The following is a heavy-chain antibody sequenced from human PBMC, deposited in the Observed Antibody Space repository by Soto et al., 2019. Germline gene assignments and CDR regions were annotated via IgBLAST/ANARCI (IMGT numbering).Heavy chain of an antibody. D-gene: IGHD6-13*01. V-gene: IGHV4-59*01. CDR3: ARYRREAVAGYTLDN. J-gene: IGHJ4*02. Sequence: LSLPFTVSGGSISSSYWTWIRQPPGKGLEWIGYVYNSGSTNYNPSLKSRVTISEDTSKSQFSLKVNSMTAADTAVYYCARYRREAVAGYTLDNWGQGILVTVSS. CDR1: GGSISSSY. CDR2: VYNSGST.